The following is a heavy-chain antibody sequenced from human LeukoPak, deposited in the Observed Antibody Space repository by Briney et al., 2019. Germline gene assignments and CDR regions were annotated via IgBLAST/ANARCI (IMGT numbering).Heavy chain of an antibody. CDR3: ARKYYYDSSGYLNAFDI. CDR2: IIPIFGTA. V-gene: IGHV1-69*13. D-gene: IGHD3-22*01. CDR1: VGTFSSYA. J-gene: IGHJ3*02. Sequence: ASVKVSCKASVGTFSSYAISWVRQAPGQGLEWMGGIIPIFGTANYAQKFQGRVTITADESTSTAYMELSSLRSEDTAVYYCARKYYYDSSGYLNAFDIWGQGTMVTVSS.